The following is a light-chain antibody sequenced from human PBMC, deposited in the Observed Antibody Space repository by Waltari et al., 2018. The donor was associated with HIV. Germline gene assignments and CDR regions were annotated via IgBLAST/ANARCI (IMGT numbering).Light chain of an antibody. CDR3: AAWDDRLSGRL. CDR2: RNN. J-gene: IGLJ2*01. CDR1: NSNVRNNY. V-gene: IGLV1-47*01. Sequence: QSLLAQPRSVSGTPGQRVNISCSGSNSNVRNNYVYWYQQVPGVAPKLLIYRNNPRPSGVPDRFAGSKSGTSASLAISGLRTEDEGDYYCAAWDDRLSGRLFGGGTK.